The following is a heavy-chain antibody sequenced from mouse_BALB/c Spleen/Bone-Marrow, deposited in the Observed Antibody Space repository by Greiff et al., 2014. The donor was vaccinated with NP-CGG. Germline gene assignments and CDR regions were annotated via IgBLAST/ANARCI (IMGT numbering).Heavy chain of an antibody. CDR1: GYTFTSYR. CDR3: ARSYYDGSSFAY. Sequence: QVQLQQSGAELAKPGASVKMSCKASGYTFTSYRMHWVKQRPGQGLEWIGYINPSTGYTEYNQKIKDKATLTADKSSSTAYMQLSSLTSEDSAVYYCARSYYDGSSFAYWGQGTLVTVSA. D-gene: IGHD1-1*01. J-gene: IGHJ3*01. CDR2: INPSTGYT. V-gene: IGHV1-4*01.